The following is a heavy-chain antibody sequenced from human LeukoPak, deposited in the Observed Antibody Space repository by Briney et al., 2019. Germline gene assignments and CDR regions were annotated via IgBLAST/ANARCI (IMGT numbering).Heavy chain of an antibody. J-gene: IGHJ4*02. CDR1: GFSLSTRAVG. D-gene: IGHD1-7*01. CDR2: IYWDADK. Sequence: GPTPLKPTQTLTLTCTFSGFSLSTRAVGVGWISQPPGKALEWLALIYWDADKRYSPSVKSRLTITKDTSKNQVVLTMTNLDPVDTATYYCEHRYNWTYGDYWGQGHLVTVSS. CDR3: EHRYNWTYGDY. V-gene: IGHV2-5*02.